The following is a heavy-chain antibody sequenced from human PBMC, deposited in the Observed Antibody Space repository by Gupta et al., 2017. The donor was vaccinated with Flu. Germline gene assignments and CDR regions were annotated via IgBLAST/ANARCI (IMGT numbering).Heavy chain of an antibody. V-gene: IGHV3-48*01. CDR3: ARRKPNDYYFDF. CDR2: ISSTSNTI. D-gene: IGHD5-12*01. Sequence: EVQLVESGGGLVQRGGSLRLSCAASGFTFCSYSMNWVRQAPGKGLEWVSYISSTSNTIYYADSVKGRFTISRDNAKDSLYLQMNSLRAEDTAVYYCARRKPNDYYFDFWGQGTLVTVSS. CDR1: GFTFCSYS. J-gene: IGHJ4*02.